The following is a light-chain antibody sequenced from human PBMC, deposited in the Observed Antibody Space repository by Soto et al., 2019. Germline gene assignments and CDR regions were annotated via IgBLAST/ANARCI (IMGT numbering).Light chain of an antibody. J-gene: IGKJ4*01. V-gene: IGKV1-5*01. Sequence: DIQMTQSPSTLSASVGDRVTISCRASQSVGSWLAWYQQKPGKAPKFLIYDASTLESGVPSRLSGSGSGTEFTLTISSLQPDDFATYYCQQYDNYPLTFGGGTKVDIX. CDR2: DAS. CDR3: QQYDNYPLT. CDR1: QSVGSW.